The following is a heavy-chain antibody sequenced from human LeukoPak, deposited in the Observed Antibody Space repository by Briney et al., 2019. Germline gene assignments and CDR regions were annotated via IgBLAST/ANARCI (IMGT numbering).Heavy chain of an antibody. CDR1: GFTFSNYV. Sequence: PGGSLRLSCAASGFTFSNYVMGWVRQAPGKGLEWVSAVSGRDTSTYYTDSVKGRFTISRDNSKNTLYLQMNSLSAEDTAIYYCAKRGDYDVLTGYYDSDYWGQGTLVTVSS. V-gene: IGHV3-23*01. CDR3: AKRGDYDVLTGYYDSDY. D-gene: IGHD3-9*01. CDR2: VSGRDTST. J-gene: IGHJ4*02.